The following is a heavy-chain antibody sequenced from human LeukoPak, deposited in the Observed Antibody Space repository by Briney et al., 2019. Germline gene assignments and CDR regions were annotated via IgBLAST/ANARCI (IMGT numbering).Heavy chain of an antibody. CDR1: GCTFSSYA. CDR3: ARSKASGYYFLYYFDY. D-gene: IGHD3-22*01. V-gene: IGHV1-69*06. Sequence: ASVKVSCKASGCTFSSYAISWVRQAPGQGLEWMGGIIPIFGTANYAQKFQGRVTITADKSTSTAYMELSSLRSEDTAVYYCARSKASGYYFLYYFDYWGQGNLVTVSS. CDR2: IIPIFGTA. J-gene: IGHJ4*02.